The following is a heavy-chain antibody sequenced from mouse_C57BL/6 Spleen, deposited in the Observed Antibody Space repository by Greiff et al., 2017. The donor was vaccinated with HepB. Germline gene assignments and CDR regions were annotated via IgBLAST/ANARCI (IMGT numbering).Heavy chain of an antibody. CDR1: GFTFSSYA. Sequence: EVQLVESGGGLVKPGGSLKLSCAASGFTFSSYAMSWVRQTPEKRLEWVATISDGGSYTYYPDNVKGRFTISRDNAKNNLYLQMSHLKSEDTAMYYCARKLNFDVWGTGTTVTVSS. J-gene: IGHJ1*03. CDR3: ARKLNFDV. CDR2: ISDGGSYT. V-gene: IGHV5-4*01.